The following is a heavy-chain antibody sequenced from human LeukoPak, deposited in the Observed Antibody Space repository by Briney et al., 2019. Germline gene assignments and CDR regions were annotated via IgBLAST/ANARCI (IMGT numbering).Heavy chain of an antibody. CDR3: AKDVSSLHLYYSDY. CDR2: ISGSSSTI. CDR1: GFIFGTYS. Sequence: GGSLRLSCAASGFIFGTYSMNWVRQAPGKGLEWDSYISGSSSTIYYADSVKGRFTISRDNAKNSLYLQMNSLRTEDTALYYCAKDVSSLHLYYSDYWGQGTLVTVSS. J-gene: IGHJ4*02. V-gene: IGHV3-48*01.